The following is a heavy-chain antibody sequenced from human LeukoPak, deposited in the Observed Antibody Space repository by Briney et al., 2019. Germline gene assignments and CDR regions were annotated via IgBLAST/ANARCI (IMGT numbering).Heavy chain of an antibody. V-gene: IGHV3-23*01. CDR1: GFTFSSYA. CDR3: VKDPVSGWNNWFDP. CDR2: ISGSGGGT. J-gene: IGHJ5*02. Sequence: GGSLRLSCAASGFTFSSYAMSWVRQAPGKGLEWVSGISGSGGGTYYADSVKGRFTISRDNSKNMLYLQMNSLRAEDTAVYYCVKDPVSGWNNWFDPRGQGTLVTVSS. D-gene: IGHD6-19*01.